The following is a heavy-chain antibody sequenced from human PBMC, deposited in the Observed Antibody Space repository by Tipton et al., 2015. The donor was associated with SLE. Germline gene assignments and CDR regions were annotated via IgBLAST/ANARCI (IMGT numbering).Heavy chain of an antibody. D-gene: IGHD3-10*01. CDR1: GVSISSHSHY. Sequence: TLSLTCSVSGVSISSHSHYWGWIRQPPGKGLEWIGIIYNSGSTYSSPSLKSRVTISVDTSKNQFSLKMSSVTAADTAVYYCARISGHASFDYWGQGTLVTVSS. CDR3: ARISGHASFDY. J-gene: IGHJ4*02. V-gene: IGHV4-39*07. CDR2: IYNSGST.